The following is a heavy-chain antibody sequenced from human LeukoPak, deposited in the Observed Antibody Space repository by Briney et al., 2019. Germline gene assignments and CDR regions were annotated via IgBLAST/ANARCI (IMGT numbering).Heavy chain of an antibody. V-gene: IGHV3-49*04. CDR1: GFTFGDYA. CDR2: IRSKAYGGTT. CDR3: TVGASSAYYDEPPGDY. J-gene: IGHJ4*02. D-gene: IGHD3-22*01. Sequence: GRSLRFSCTASGFTFGDYAMSWVRQAPGKGLEWVGFIRSKAYGGTTEYAASVKGRFTISRDDSKSIAYLQMNSLKTEDTAVYYCTVGASSAYYDEPPGDYRGQGTLVTVSS.